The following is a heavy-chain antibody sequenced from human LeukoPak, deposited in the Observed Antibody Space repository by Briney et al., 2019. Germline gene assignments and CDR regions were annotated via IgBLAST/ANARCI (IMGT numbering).Heavy chain of an antibody. J-gene: IGHJ4*02. CDR1: GFTFSTYW. CDR3: ARPRGGRGYSGYDPYYFDY. D-gene: IGHD5-12*01. V-gene: IGHV3-7*03. CDR2: INQDGSEK. Sequence: GGSLRLSCAASGFTFSTYWMSWVHQAPGKGLEWVAYINQDGSEKYYVDSVKGRFTISRDNAKNSLYLQMNSLRAEDTAVHYCARPRGGRGYSGYDPYYFDYWGQGTLVTVSS.